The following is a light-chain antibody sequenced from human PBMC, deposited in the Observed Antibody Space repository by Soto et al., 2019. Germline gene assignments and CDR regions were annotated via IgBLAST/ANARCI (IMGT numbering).Light chain of an antibody. CDR2: GAS. Sequence: AIQLTQSPSSLSASMGDRVTITCRASQGISSALAWYQQKPGKAPSLLIYGASTLESGVPSSFPGSGSGTDFTLTISNLQPEDFATYYCQHFSGYPRTFGQGTRLEIK. CDR1: QGISSA. J-gene: IGKJ5*01. V-gene: IGKV1-13*02. CDR3: QHFSGYPRT.